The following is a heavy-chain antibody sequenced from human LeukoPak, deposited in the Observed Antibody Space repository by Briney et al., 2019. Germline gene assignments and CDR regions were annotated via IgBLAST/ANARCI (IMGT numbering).Heavy chain of an antibody. CDR1: GYTFKMYS. CDR2: IIAYNGAK. D-gene: IGHD3-10*01. J-gene: IGHJ4*02. CDR3: PFRGGITTYFNY. Sequence: AAVKVSCKASGYTFKMYSFTLGRQAPGQGLEWMGRIIAYNGAKNYEQKFQGSGDLTANTLKRQGYIELTSLRSDDTAVYYCPFRGGITTYFNYWGQGSLVTASS. V-gene: IGHV1-18*01.